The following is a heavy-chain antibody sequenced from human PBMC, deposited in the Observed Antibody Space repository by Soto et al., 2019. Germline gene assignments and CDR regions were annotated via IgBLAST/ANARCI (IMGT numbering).Heavy chain of an antibody. CDR1: GYSFTGYW. CDR2: IDPSDSYT. D-gene: IGHD1-20*01. Sequence: SLQISCKGSGYSFTGYWISCVRQMPGKGLEWIGMIDPSDSYTNYSPSFQGHVTISADKSISTAYLQWSSLKASDTAMYYCARVTERNWIVIWMEVWGKGAKVTVSS. J-gene: IGHJ6*04. CDR3: ARVTERNWIVIWMEV. V-gene: IGHV5-10-1*01.